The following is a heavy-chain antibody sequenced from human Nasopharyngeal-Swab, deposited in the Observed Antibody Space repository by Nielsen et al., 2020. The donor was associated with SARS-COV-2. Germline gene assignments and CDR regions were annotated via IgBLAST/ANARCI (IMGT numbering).Heavy chain of an antibody. CDR1: GDSVSNKRAA. Sequence: SETLSLTCAISGDSVSNKRAAWSWIRQSPSRGLEWRGRPYCRSHWNYDYADSVRGRVTVNPDTSRNQVSLHLNSVTPEDTAVYYCARIQQQLPGIVWGQGTMVIVSS. CDR2: PYCRSHWNY. V-gene: IGHV6-1*01. CDR3: ARIQQQLPGIV. D-gene: IGHD6-13*01. J-gene: IGHJ3*01.